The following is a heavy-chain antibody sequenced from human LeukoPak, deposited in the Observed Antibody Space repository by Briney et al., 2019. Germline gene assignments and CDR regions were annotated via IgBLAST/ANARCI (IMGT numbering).Heavy chain of an antibody. V-gene: IGHV1-69*05. CDR3: AREGADGDLTSPGLGAFDI. CDR2: IIRIFGTA. D-gene: IGHD4-17*01. Sequence: SVKVSCKASGGAFSSYTISWVRQAPGQGLEWMGGIIRIFGTANYAQKFQGRVTITTDESTSTAYMELNSLRSEDTVVYYCAREGADGDLTSPGLGAFDIWGLGTMVTVSS. CDR1: GGAFSSYT. J-gene: IGHJ3*02.